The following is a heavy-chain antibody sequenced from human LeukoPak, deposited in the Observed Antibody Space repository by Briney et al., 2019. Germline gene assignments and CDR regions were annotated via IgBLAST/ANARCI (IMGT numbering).Heavy chain of an antibody. J-gene: IGHJ5*02. Sequence: SETLSLTCAVSGGSISNSRYYWGWIRQPPGKGLEWIGNIYFSGTTYYSPSLKSRVTISVDTSKNQFSLKLTSVTAADTAVYYCARGYSSSWYFNWFDPWGQGTLVTVSS. CDR3: ARGYSSSWYFNWFDP. V-gene: IGHV4-39*07. D-gene: IGHD6-13*01. CDR2: IYFSGTT. CDR1: GGSISNSRYY.